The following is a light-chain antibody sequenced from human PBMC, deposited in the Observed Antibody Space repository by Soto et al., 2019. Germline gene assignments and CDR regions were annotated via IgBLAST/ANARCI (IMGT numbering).Light chain of an antibody. CDR2: WAS. CDR1: QSVLFSSNNKNY. V-gene: IGKV4-1*01. Sequence: DIVMTQSPDSLAVSLGERATINCKSSQSVLFSSNNKNYLAWYQQKPGQPPKLLIYWASTRDSGVPDRFSGSGSGTDFTLTTSSLQAEDVAIYSCQQYYDTPFTFGPGTKVDIK. CDR3: QQYYDTPFT. J-gene: IGKJ3*01.